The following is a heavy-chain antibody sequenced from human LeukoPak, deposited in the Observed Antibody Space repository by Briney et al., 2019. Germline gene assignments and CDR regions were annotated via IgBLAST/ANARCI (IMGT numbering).Heavy chain of an antibody. D-gene: IGHD3-22*01. CDR1: GYTFTGYY. CDR3: AREDYYDSSGYYKNKEYFQH. Sequence: ASVKVSCKASGYTFTGYYIHWVRQAXGQGXXXXXXINPAXGGTNYAQKFQGRVTMTRDTSISTAFMELSSLRSDDTAVYYCAREDYYDSSGYYKNKEYFQHWGQGTLVTVSS. J-gene: IGHJ1*01. CDR2: INPAXGGT. V-gene: IGHV1-2*02.